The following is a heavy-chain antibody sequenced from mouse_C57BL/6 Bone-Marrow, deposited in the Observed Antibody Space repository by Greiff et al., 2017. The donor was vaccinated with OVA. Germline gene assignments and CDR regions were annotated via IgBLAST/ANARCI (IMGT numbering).Heavy chain of an antibody. Sequence: EVTLVESGGDLVKPGGSLKLSCAASGFTFSSYGMSWVRQTPDKRLEWVATISSGGSYTYYPDSVQGRFTISRDNAKNTLYLQMSSLKSEDTAIYYCARRTNWRFAYWGQGTLVTVSA. D-gene: IGHD4-1*01. J-gene: IGHJ3*01. CDR1: GFTFSSYG. CDR2: ISSGGSYT. CDR3: ARRTNWRFAY. V-gene: IGHV5-6*02.